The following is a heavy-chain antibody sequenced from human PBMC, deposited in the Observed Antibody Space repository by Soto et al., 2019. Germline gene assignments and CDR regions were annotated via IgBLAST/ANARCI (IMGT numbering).Heavy chain of an antibody. CDR1: GFTFSSYG. V-gene: IGHV3-33*01. J-gene: IGHJ6*02. Sequence: GGSLRLSCAASGFTFSSYGMHWVRRAPGKGLEWVAVIWYDGSNKYYADSVKGRFTISRDNSKNTLYLQMNSLRAEDTAVYYCASPSKVYCSGGSCDYYGMDVWGQGTTVTVSS. CDR2: IWYDGSNK. D-gene: IGHD2-15*01. CDR3: ASPSKVYCSGGSCDYYGMDV.